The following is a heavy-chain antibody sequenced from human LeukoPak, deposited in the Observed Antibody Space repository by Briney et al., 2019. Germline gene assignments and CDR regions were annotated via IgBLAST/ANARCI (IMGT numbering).Heavy chain of an antibody. Sequence: GGSLRLSCAASGFIFSDYYMTWIRQAPGKGLEWVSYITSSGSSTYYADSVKGRFTISRDNAKNSLYLQMNSLRAEDTAVYYCAKELTTSNVLRYFDWPNYYYGMDVWGQGTMVTVSS. CDR1: GFIFSDYY. CDR3: AKELTTSNVLRYFDWPNYYYGMDV. J-gene: IGHJ6*02. CDR2: ITSSGSST. D-gene: IGHD3-9*01. V-gene: IGHV3-11*04.